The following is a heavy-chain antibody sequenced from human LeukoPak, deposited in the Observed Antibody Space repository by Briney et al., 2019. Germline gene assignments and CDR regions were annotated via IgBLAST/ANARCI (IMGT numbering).Heavy chain of an antibody. V-gene: IGHV5-51*01. CDR2: IYPGDSDT. J-gene: IGHJ3*02. D-gene: IGHD2-2*01. CDR3: ASAVRDIVVVPAAQTDAFDI. CDR1: GYSFTSYW. Sequence: GESLKISCKGSGYSFTSYWIGWVRQMPGKGLEWMGIIYPGDSDTRYSPSFQGQVTISADKSISTAYLQWSSLKASDTAMYYCASAVRDIVVVPAAQTDAFDIWGQGTMVTVSS.